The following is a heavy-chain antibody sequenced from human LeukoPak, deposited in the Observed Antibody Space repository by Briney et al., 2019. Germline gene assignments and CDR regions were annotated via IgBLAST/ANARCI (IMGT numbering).Heavy chain of an antibody. D-gene: IGHD3-3*01. CDR2: IYHSGST. CDR1: GGSISSGGYS. V-gene: IGHV4-30-2*01. J-gene: IGHJ4*02. CDR3: ARGGDFWNY. Sequence: PSETLSLTCAVSGGSISSGGYSWSWIRQPPGKGLEWIGYIYHSGSTYYNPSLKSRVTISVDRSKNQFSLKLSPVTAADTAVYYCARGGDFWNYWGQGTLVTVSS.